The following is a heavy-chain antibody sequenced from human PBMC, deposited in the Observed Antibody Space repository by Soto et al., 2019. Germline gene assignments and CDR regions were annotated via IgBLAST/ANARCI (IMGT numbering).Heavy chain of an antibody. J-gene: IGHJ4*02. D-gene: IGHD1-1*01. CDR2: ISNGET. CDR1: GFTFTTHG. CDR3: ARGSERYNWSDPWDY. V-gene: IGHV1-18*01. Sequence: HVQLVQSGAEVKKPGASVNVSCKASGFTFTTHGISRVRQAPGQGLERMGRISNGETNYAQRLQGRVTMTTDTTTRTAYMELGGLRFDDTAVYYCARGSERYNWSDPWDYWGQGTVVTVSS.